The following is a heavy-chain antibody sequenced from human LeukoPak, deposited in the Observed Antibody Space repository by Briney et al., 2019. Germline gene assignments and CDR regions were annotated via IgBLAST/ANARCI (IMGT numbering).Heavy chain of an antibody. D-gene: IGHD5-12*01. CDR1: GFTFSSYA. Sequence: PGGSLRLSCAASGFTFSSYARHWVRQAPGKGLEYVSAISSNGGSTYYANSVRGRFTISRDNSKNTLYLQMGSLRAEDMAVYYCARDRGYSGYDPLFDYWGQGTLVAVSS. CDR3: ARDRGYSGYDPLFDY. V-gene: IGHV3-64*01. CDR2: ISSNGGST. J-gene: IGHJ4*02.